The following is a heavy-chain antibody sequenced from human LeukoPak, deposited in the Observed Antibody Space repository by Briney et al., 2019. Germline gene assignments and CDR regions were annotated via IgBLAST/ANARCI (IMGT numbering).Heavy chain of an antibody. J-gene: IGHJ3*02. V-gene: IGHV5-51*01. D-gene: IGHD2-8*01. CDR3: ARQGMLGAFDI. Sequence: GESLKISCQGSGYSFTRKWIGWVRQMPGKGLEWMGIIYPGDSDTRYSPSFQGQVTISADKSISTAYLQWSSLKASDTAMHYRARQGMLGAFDIWGQGTMVTVSS. CDR2: IYPGDSDT. CDR1: GYSFTRKW.